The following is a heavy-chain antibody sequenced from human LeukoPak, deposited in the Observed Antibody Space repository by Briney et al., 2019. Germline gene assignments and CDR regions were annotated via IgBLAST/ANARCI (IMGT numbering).Heavy chain of an antibody. Sequence: ASVKVSCKASGYTFTGYYMHWVRQALGQGLEWMGRINPNSGGTNYAQKFQGRVTMTRDTSISTAYMELSRLRSDDTAVYYCARPFYGDYDNWFDPWGQGTLVTVSS. CDR3: ARPFYGDYDNWFDP. CDR2: INPNSGGT. CDR1: GYTFTGYY. D-gene: IGHD4-17*01. V-gene: IGHV1-2*06. J-gene: IGHJ5*02.